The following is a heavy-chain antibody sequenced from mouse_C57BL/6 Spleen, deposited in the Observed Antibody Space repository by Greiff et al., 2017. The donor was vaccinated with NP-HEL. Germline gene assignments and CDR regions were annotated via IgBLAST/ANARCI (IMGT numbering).Heavy chain of an antibody. Sequence: QVQLKQSGAELVRPGASVTLSCKASGYTFTDYEMHWVKQTPVHGLEWIGAIDPETGGTAYNQKFKGKAILTADKSSSTAYMELRSLTSEDSAVYYCTGMVTTDWYFDVWGTGTTVTVSS. CDR1: GYTFTDYE. CDR3: TGMVTTDWYFDV. V-gene: IGHV1-15*01. CDR2: IDPETGGT. J-gene: IGHJ1*03. D-gene: IGHD2-3*01.